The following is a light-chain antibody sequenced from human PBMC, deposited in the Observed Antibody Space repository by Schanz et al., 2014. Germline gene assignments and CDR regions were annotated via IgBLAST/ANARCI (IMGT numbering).Light chain of an antibody. CDR1: QTVSSN. J-gene: IGKJ4*01. Sequence: EIVMTQSPGTLSVSPGERGTLSCRASQTVSSNLAWYQQKPGQAPRLLIYGASTRATGIPARFSGSGSGTEFTLTISSLQSEDFAVYYCQQYNTWPLTFGGGTKVEIK. V-gene: IGKV3-15*01. CDR2: GAS. CDR3: QQYNTWPLT.